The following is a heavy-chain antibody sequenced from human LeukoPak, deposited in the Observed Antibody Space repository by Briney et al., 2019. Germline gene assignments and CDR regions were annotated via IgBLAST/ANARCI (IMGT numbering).Heavy chain of an antibody. CDR1: GFTFSSYW. J-gene: IGHJ4*02. CDR2: INSDGSTT. Sequence: GGSLRLSCAASGFTFSSYWMHWVRQAPGKGLVWVSNINSDGSTTTYADSVKGRFTISRDNAENTLYLQMNSLRAEDTAVYYCARPVVGAAAGIPGVGYWGQGTLVTVSS. D-gene: IGHD6-13*01. CDR3: ARPVVGAAAGIPGVGY. V-gene: IGHV3-74*01.